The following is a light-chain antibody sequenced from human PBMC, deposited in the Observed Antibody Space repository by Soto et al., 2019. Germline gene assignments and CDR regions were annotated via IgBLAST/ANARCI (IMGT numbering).Light chain of an antibody. Sequence: DIQMTQSPSTLSASLGESVTISCRASQSISSRLAWYQQKPGKAPNLLIYKASTLESGVPSRFSGSGSGTDFTFTISSLQPEDIATYYCQQYDNLPPITFGQGTRLEIK. CDR1: QSISSR. CDR2: KAS. CDR3: QQYDNLPPIT. V-gene: IGKV1-5*03. J-gene: IGKJ5*01.